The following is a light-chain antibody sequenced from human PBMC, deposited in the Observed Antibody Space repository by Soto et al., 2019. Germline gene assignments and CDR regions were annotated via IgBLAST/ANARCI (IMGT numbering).Light chain of an antibody. V-gene: IGKV3-11*01. Sequence: EIVLTQSPATLSLSPGERATLSCRASQSVDNFLLCHQHRPGQAPRVLISDASNRAAGIPARFSGRGSGTDFTLTISSVEPEDFAVYYCQQRDSWPITFGQGTRLEIK. J-gene: IGKJ5*01. CDR1: QSVDNF. CDR2: DAS. CDR3: QQRDSWPIT.